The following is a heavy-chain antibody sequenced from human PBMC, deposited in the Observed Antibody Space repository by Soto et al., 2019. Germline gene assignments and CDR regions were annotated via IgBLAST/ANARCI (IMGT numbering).Heavy chain of an antibody. J-gene: IGHJ5*02. V-gene: IGHV4-34*01. Sequence: PSETLSLTCAVYGGSFSGYYWSWIRQPPGKGLEWIGEINHSGSTNYNPSLKSRVTISVDTSKNQFSLKLSSVTAADTAVYYCARGSICSGGSCYSWGRWFDPWGQGTLVTVPQ. CDR1: GGSFSGYY. CDR3: ARGSICSGGSCYSWGRWFDP. CDR2: INHSGST. D-gene: IGHD2-15*01.